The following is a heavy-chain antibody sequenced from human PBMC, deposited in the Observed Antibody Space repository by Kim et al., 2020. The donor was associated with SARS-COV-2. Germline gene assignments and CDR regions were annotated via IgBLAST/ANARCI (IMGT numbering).Heavy chain of an antibody. D-gene: IGHD3-10*01. V-gene: IGHV1-69*01. Sequence: YAQKFQGRVTITADESTSTAYMELSSLRSEDTAVYYCARDHGSGSYSFDYWGQGTLVTVSS. J-gene: IGHJ4*02. CDR3: ARDHGSGSYSFDY.